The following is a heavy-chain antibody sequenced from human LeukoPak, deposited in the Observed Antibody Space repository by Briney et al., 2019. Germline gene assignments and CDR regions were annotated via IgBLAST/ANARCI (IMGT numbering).Heavy chain of an antibody. CDR1: GGTFSSYA. J-gene: IGHJ3*02. Sequence: ASVKVSCKASGGTFSSYAISWVRQAPGQGLEWMGGIIPIFGTANYAQKFQGRVTITTDESTSTAYMELSSLRSEDTAVYYCARAREPRGGGAFDIWGQGTMVTVSS. CDR3: ARAREPRGGGAFDI. D-gene: IGHD1-26*01. CDR2: IIPIFGTA. V-gene: IGHV1-69*05.